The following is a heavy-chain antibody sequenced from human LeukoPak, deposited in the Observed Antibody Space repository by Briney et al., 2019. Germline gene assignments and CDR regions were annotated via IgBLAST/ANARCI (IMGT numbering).Heavy chain of an antibody. D-gene: IGHD2-15*01. CDR3: AREAATLTPYYYYYYMDV. V-gene: IGHV3-30*02. J-gene: IGHJ6*03. CDR1: GFTFSSYG. CDR2: IRYDGSNK. Sequence: GGSLRLSCAASGFTFSSYGMHWVRQAPGKGLEWVAFIRYDGSNKYHADSVKGRFTISRDNSKNTLYLQMNSLRSEDTAVYYCAREAATLTPYYYYYYMDVWGKGTTVTVSS.